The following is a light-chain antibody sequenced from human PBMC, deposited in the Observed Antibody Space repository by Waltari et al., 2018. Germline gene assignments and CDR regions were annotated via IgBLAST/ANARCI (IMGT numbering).Light chain of an antibody. V-gene: IGLV2-14*03. Sequence: QSPLTQPASVSGSPGHSITISCSGTSSDIGEYDYVSWYQQHPAKAPKLMIFDVNRRPSGVSNRFSGSKSGNTASLTISGLQAEDEADYYCSSYRTVNTYIFGGGTQLTVL. CDR2: DVN. J-gene: IGLJ2*01. CDR3: SSYRTVNTYI. CDR1: SSDIGEYDY.